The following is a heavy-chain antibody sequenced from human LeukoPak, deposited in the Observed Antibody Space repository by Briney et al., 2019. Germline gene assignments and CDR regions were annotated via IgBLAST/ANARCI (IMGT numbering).Heavy chain of an antibody. CDR2: INSDGSST. CDR1: GFTFSSYW. Sequence: GGSLRLSCAASGFTFSSYWMHWVRQAPGKGLGWVSRINSDGSSTSYADSVKGRFTISRDNAKNTLYLQMNSLRAEDTAVYYCARDLDIAAAYYFDYWGQGTLVTVSS. CDR3: ARDLDIAAAYYFDY. V-gene: IGHV3-74*01. J-gene: IGHJ4*02. D-gene: IGHD6-13*01.